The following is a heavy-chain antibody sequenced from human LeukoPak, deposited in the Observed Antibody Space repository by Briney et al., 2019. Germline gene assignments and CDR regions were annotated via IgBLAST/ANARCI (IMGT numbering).Heavy chain of an antibody. CDR1: GFTFSSYA. D-gene: IGHD3-16*01. CDR2: ISGSGGST. J-gene: IGHJ4*02. Sequence: SGGSLRLSCAASGFTFSSYAMSWARQAPGKGLEWVSAISGSGGSTYYADSVKGRFTISRDNSRDTLYLQMNSLRAEDTAVYYCAKGYYDYVWGSYYFDYWGQGTLVTVSS. CDR3: AKGYYDYVWGSYYFDY. V-gene: IGHV3-23*01.